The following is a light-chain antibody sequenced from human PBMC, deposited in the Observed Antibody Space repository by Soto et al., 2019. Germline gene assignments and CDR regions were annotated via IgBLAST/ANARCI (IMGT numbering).Light chain of an antibody. Sequence: DIQMTQSPSSLSASVGDRVTITCRASQSISSYLNWYQQKPGKAPKLLIYAASSLQSGVPSRFSGSGSGTDFTLTISSLQPEDFATYYCQHSYSSPPTFGQGTKVDI. CDR3: QHSYSSPPT. CDR2: AAS. J-gene: IGKJ1*01. CDR1: QSISSY. V-gene: IGKV1-39*01.